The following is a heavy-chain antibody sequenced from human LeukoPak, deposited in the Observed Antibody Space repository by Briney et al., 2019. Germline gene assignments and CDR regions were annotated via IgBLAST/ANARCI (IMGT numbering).Heavy chain of an antibody. V-gene: IGHV4-34*01. CDR2: INHSGGT. D-gene: IGHD6-6*01. Sequence: SETLSLTCAVYGGSFIGYDWTWIRQPPRKGLEWIGGINHSGGTNYNPSLKSRVTISVDKSKNQFSLKLSSVTAADTAVYYCASLARGGNWFDPWGQGTLVTVSS. CDR1: GGSFIGYD. J-gene: IGHJ5*02. CDR3: ASLARGGNWFDP.